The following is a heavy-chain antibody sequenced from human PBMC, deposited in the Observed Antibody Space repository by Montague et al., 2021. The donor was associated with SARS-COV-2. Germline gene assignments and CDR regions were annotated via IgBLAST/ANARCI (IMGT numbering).Heavy chain of an antibody. CDR1: GDSISSGDYH. CDR3: ARSPYRTTYLNGMDV. V-gene: IGHV4-61*09. Sequence: TLSPTCTVSGDSISSGDYHWSWVRQPAGKGLEWIGYIYTLGSTSYNPSLKSRVTISMDTSKNQLSLKLSSVTAADTAVYFCARSPYRTTYLNGMDVWGQGTTVTVSS. J-gene: IGHJ6*02. D-gene: IGHD1-14*01. CDR2: IYTLGST.